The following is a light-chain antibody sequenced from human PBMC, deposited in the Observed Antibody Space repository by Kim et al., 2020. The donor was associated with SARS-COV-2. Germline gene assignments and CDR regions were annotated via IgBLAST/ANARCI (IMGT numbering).Light chain of an antibody. J-gene: IGLJ3*02. CDR3: AAWDDSLNGWV. CDR2: SNN. Sequence: QSVLTQTPSASGTPGQRVTISCSGSSSNIGSNTVNWYQQLPGTAPKLLIYSNNQRPSGVPDRFSGSKSGTSASLAISGLQSEDEADYYCAAWDDSLNGWVFGGGTKLTV. V-gene: IGLV1-44*01. CDR1: SSNIGSNT.